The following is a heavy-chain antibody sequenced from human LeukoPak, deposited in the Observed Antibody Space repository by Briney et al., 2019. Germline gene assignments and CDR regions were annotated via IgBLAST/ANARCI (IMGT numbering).Heavy chain of an antibody. D-gene: IGHD3-9*01. V-gene: IGHV4-38-2*02. J-gene: IGHJ4*02. CDR2: IYHSGST. Sequence: SETLSLTCTVSGYSISSGYYWGWIRQPPGKGLEWIGSIYHSGSTYYNPSLKSRVTISVDTSKNQFSLKLSSVTAADTAVYYCARLARYFDLDYWGQGTLVTVSS. CDR3: ARLARYFDLDY. CDR1: GYSISSGYY.